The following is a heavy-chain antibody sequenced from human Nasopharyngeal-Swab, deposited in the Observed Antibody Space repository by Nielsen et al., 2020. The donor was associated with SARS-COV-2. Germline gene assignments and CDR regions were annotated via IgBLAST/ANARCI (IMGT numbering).Heavy chain of an antibody. CDR3: ARIRQWLVNNWFDP. D-gene: IGHD6-19*01. Sequence: PSETLSLTCAVYGGSFSGYYWSWIRQPPGKGLEWIGEINHSGSTNYNPSLKSRVTISVDTSKNQFSLKLSSVTAADTAVYYCARIRQWLVNNWFDPWGQGTLVTVSS. J-gene: IGHJ5*02. CDR1: GGSFSGYY. CDR2: INHSGST. V-gene: IGHV4-34*01.